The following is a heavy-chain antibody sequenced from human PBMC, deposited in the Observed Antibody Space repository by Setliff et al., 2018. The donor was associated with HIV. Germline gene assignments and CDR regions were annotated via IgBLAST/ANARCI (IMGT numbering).Heavy chain of an antibody. V-gene: IGHV4-34*01. CDR2: IDYSGST. J-gene: IGHJ4*02. Sequence: SETLSLTCTVYGGSFSGYYWTWIRQPPGKGLEWIGYIDYSGSTYYNPSLKSRVTVSLDTSRNQFSLRLTSVTAADTAVYFCAREPDYWSQGTLVTSPQ. CDR1: GGSFSGYY. CDR3: AREPDY.